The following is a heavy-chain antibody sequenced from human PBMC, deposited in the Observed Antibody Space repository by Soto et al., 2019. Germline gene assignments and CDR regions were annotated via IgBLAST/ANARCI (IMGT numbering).Heavy chain of an antibody. CDR3: ARVEQGYDILTGWIDWFDP. V-gene: IGHV4-34*01. CDR1: GGSFSGYY. J-gene: IGHJ5*02. Sequence: QVQLQQWGAGLLKPSETLSLTCAVYGGSFSGYYWSWIRQPPGKGLEWIGEINHSGSTNYNPSLKSRVTISVDTSTNQFSLKLSSVTAADTAVYYCARVEQGYDILTGWIDWFDPWGQGTLVTVSS. CDR2: INHSGST. D-gene: IGHD3-9*01.